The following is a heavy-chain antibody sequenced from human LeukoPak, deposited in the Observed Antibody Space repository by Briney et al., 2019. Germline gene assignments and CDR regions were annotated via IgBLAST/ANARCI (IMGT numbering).Heavy chain of an antibody. D-gene: IGHD4-17*01. CDR2: INSRDNT. CDR3: ARSGYGDYPLGGFDL. Sequence: AGSLRLSCAASGFTFSSYAMSWVRQAPGKGLEWVSLINSRDNTYYADSAKGRFTTFSDNTKNKPFLQKSRMRAEDTAIYYCARSGYGDYPLGGFDLWGQGTLVTVSS. CDR1: GFTFSSYA. V-gene: IGHV3-23*01. J-gene: IGHJ4*02.